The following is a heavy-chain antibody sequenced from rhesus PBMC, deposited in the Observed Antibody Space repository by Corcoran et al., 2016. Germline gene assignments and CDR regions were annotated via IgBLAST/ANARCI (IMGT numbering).Heavy chain of an antibody. CDR1: GYPFTEVS. CDR3: ARARGLYNSLDV. CDR2: VDTVYSEI. V-gene: IGHV1-156*01. Sequence: EVQLVQSGAEVKKPGASVKVSGKVSGYPFTEVSMHRVRQAPGKGLEWMGGVDTVYSEIIHAEKFQGRVTMTEDTSTDTAYVELSSLRSEDTAVYYCARARGLYNSLDVWGRGVLVTVSS. J-gene: IGHJ5-2*02. D-gene: IGHD2-39*01.